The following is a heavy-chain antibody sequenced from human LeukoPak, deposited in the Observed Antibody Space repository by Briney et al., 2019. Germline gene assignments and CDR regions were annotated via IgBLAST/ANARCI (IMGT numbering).Heavy chain of an antibody. V-gene: IGHV4-34*01. CDR2: INYGGGT. D-gene: IGHD6-19*01. CDR1: EMSFSAYY. J-gene: IGHJ3*01. Sequence: PSETLSLTCAVSEMSFSAYYWNWIRQSPGKGLEWIGEINYGGGTKYTPSLEGRGTILIDTSKNQFSLKLTSVTAADTAVYYCARGFPPGSGSRGTHAFDVWGQGTLVSVS. CDR3: ARGFPPGSGSRGTHAFDV.